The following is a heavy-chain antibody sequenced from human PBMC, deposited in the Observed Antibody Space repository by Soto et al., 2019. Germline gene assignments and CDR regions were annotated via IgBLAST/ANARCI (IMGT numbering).Heavy chain of an antibody. Sequence: HPGGSLSLSCAASGFTFSSYAMSWVRQAPGKGLEWVSAISGSGGSTYYADSVKGRFTISRDNSKNTLYLQMNSLRAEDTAVYYCASPPPSYYYDSSGYYAYWGQGTLVTVSS. V-gene: IGHV3-23*01. CDR3: ASPPPSYYYDSSGYYAY. D-gene: IGHD3-22*01. J-gene: IGHJ4*02. CDR2: ISGSGGST. CDR1: GFTFSSYA.